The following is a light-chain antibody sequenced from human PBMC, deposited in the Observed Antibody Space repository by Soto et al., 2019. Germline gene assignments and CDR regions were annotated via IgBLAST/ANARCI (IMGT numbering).Light chain of an antibody. V-gene: IGKV1-33*01. CDR2: DAS. J-gene: IGKJ4*01. Sequence: DIQMTQSPSSLSASVGDRLTITCQASRDINHFLNWSRQKPGKAPNLLIYDASTLETGVPSRFSGGGSGTDFAFTISSLQPEDVATYCCQKYNSAPLTFGGGTKVDIK. CDR1: RDINHF. CDR3: QKYNSAPLT.